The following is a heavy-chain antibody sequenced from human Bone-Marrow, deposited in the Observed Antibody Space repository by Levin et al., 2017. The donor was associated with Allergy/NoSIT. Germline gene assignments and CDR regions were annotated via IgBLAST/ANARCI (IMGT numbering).Heavy chain of an antibody. V-gene: IGHV1-2*02. CDR2: INPKSGDA. Sequence: TGESLKISCKASGYTFTVYNMHWVRQAPGQGLEWMGWINPKSGDASYAQDFQGRVSMTSDTSMSTAYMELSRLRPGDTAVYYCATSYCGGHCSPLDFWGQGTLVTVSS. CDR1: GYTFTVYN. J-gene: IGHJ4*02. CDR3: ATSYCGGHCSPLDF. D-gene: IGHD2-21*02.